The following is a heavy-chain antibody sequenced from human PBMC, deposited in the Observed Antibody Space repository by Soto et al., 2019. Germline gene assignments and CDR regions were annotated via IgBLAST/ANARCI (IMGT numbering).Heavy chain of an antibody. CDR2: IYWDDDK. V-gene: IGHV2-5*02. D-gene: IGHD3-10*01. CDR1: GFSLSTSGVG. Sequence: SGPTLVNPTQTLTLTCTFSGFSLSTSGVGLGWIRQPPGKALEWLALIYWDDDKRYSPSLKSRLTITKDTSKNQVVLTMTNMDPVDTATYSCPHSRDRLAFGESTKSYFDYWGQGTLVTVAS. CDR3: PHSRDRLAFGESTKSYFDY. J-gene: IGHJ4*02.